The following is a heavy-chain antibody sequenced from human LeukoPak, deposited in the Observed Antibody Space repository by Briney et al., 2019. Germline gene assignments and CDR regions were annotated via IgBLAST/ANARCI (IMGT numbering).Heavy chain of an antibody. Sequence: GGSLRLSCAASGFTVSSNYMSWVRQAPGKGLEWVSVIYSGGSTYYTDSVKGRFTISRDNSKNTVYLQMNNLRAEDTAMYYCARDGNSSWYAYWGQGTLVTVSS. J-gene: IGHJ4*02. CDR1: GFTVSSNY. CDR3: ARDGNSSWYAY. V-gene: IGHV3-66*01. CDR2: IYSGGST. D-gene: IGHD6-13*01.